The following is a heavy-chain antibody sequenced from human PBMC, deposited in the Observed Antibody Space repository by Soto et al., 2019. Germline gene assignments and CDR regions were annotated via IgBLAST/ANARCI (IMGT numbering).Heavy chain of an antibody. Sequence: GGSLRLSCAASGFTFSSYGMHWVRQAPGKGLEWVAVISYDGSNKYYADSVKGRFTISRDNSKNTLYLQMNILRAEETAVYYCAKDATVTAPLFDYWGQGTLVTVSS. J-gene: IGHJ4*02. D-gene: IGHD4-17*01. V-gene: IGHV3-30*18. CDR3: AKDATVTAPLFDY. CDR1: GFTFSSYG. CDR2: ISYDGSNK.